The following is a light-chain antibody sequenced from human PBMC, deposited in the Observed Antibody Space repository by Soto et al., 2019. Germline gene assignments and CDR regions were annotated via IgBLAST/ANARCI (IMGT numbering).Light chain of an antibody. CDR3: SSYPSSSTLV. J-gene: IGLJ1*01. V-gene: IGLV2-14*01. CDR1: SSDVGGYNY. CDR2: EVS. Sequence: QSALTQPASVSGSPGQSITLSCTGTSSDVGGYNYVSWYQQHPGKAPKLMIYEVSNRPSGVSNRFSGSKSGNTASLTISGLQSEDEADYYCSSYPSSSTLVFGTGTKLTVL.